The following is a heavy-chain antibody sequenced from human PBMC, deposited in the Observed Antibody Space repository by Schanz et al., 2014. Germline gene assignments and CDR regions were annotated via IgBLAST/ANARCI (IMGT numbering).Heavy chain of an antibody. Sequence: EVQLVESGGGLVQPGGSLRLSCAASGFTFSGYWMSWVRQAPGEGLVWVANIKLDGSEKYYVDSVKGRFTISRDNAKNSLYLQMNSLTAEDTALYYCAKVQTHTLYGGNSCFDYWGQGTLVTVSS. CDR1: GFTFSGYW. CDR3: AKVQTHTLYGGNSCFDY. V-gene: IGHV3-7*03. J-gene: IGHJ4*02. CDR2: IKLDGSEK. D-gene: IGHD2-21*02.